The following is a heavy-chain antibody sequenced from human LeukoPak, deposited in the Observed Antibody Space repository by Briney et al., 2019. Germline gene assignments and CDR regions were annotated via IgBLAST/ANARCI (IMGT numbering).Heavy chain of an antibody. Sequence: GGSLRLSCAASGFTFSSYGMHWVRQAPGKGLEWVAVISYDGSNKYYADSVKGRFTISRDNSKNTLYLQMNSLRAEDTAVYYCASEYSSSDGWFDPWGQGTLVTVSS. CDR3: ASEYSSSDGWFDP. J-gene: IGHJ5*02. CDR2: ISYDGSNK. D-gene: IGHD6-6*01. CDR1: GFTFSSYG. V-gene: IGHV3-30*03.